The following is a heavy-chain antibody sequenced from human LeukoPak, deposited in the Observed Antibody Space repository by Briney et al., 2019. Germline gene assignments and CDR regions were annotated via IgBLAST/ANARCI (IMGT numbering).Heavy chain of an antibody. J-gene: IGHJ3*02. Sequence: PGGSLRLSCAASGFTFSSYAMSWVRQAPGKGLEWVSAISGSGGSTYYADSVKGRFTISRDNAKNSLYLQMNSLRAEDTAVYYCARDVSTGIAVAPDAFDIWGQGTMVTVSS. D-gene: IGHD6-19*01. CDR2: ISGSGGST. V-gene: IGHV3-23*01. CDR1: GFTFSSYA. CDR3: ARDVSTGIAVAPDAFDI.